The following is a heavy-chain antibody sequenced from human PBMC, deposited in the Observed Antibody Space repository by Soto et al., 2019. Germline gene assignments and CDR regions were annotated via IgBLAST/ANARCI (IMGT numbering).Heavy chain of an antibody. CDR2: INHTGGT. Sequence: SETLSLTCAVYGGSVNGYYWNWIRQPPGKGLEWIGEINHTGGTHYSPSLKSRVTMSVDTSKNQFSLRLSSVTAADTAIYYCATRITVFGLLIPPFDPWGQGTQVTVPQ. D-gene: IGHD3-3*01. CDR3: ATRITVFGLLIPPFDP. CDR1: GGSVNGYY. J-gene: IGHJ5*02. V-gene: IGHV4-34*01.